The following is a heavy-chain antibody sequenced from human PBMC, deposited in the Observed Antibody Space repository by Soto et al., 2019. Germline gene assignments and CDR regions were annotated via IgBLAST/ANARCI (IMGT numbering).Heavy chain of an antibody. J-gene: IGHJ5*02. V-gene: IGHV4-59*08. CDR2: IYYSGST. CDR3: ARLLKIYWFDP. CDR1: GGSISSYY. Sequence: QVQLQESGPGLVKPSETLSLTCTVSGGSISSYYWSWIRQPPGKGLEWIGYIYYSGSTNYNPSLKSRVTISVDTSKTQFSLKLRSVTAADTAVYYCARLLKIYWFDPWGQGTLVTVSS.